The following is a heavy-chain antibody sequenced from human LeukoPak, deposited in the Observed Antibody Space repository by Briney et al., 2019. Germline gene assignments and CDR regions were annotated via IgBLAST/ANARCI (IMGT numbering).Heavy chain of an antibody. V-gene: IGHV3-48*03. J-gene: IGHJ4*02. CDR1: GFTFSGYE. D-gene: IGHD1-14*01. Sequence: PGGSLRLSCVASGFTFSGYEMNWARQAPGKGLEWVSYISSSGSTTHYADSAKGRFNISRDNAKNSLYLQMNSLRGEDTAVYYCAAKEGTRSDFDYWGQGTLVTVAS. CDR3: AAKEGTRSDFDY. CDR2: ISSSGSTT.